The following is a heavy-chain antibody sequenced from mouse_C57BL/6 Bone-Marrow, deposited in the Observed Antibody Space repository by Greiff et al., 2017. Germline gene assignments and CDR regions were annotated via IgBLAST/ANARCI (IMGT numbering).Heavy chain of an antibody. CDR3: ARRWGCSSLY. D-gene: IGHD1-1*01. CDR2: MYPRSGNT. Sequence: QVQLQQSGAELARPGASVKLSCKASGYTFTSYGISWVKQRTGQGLEWIGEMYPRSGNTYYNEKFKGKATLTADKSSSTAYMELRSLTSEDSAVYFCARRWGCSSLYWGQGTTLTVSS. J-gene: IGHJ2*01. CDR1: GYTFTSYG. V-gene: IGHV1-81*01.